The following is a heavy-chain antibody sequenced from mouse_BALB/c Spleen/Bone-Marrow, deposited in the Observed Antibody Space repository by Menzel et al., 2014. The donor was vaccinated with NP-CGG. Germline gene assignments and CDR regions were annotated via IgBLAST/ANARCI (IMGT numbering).Heavy chain of an antibody. V-gene: IGHV1-54*01. Sequence: QVQLQQSGAELVRPGASVKLSCKASGFDFTDYLIDWVKQRPGQGLEWIGVINPGSGGTNYNEKFKGKATLTADKSSSTAYMQLSSRTSDDSAGDFCARSDYAMDYWGQGTPVTVSS. CDR3: ARSDYAMDY. CDR1: GFDFTDYL. J-gene: IGHJ4*01. CDR2: INPGSGGT.